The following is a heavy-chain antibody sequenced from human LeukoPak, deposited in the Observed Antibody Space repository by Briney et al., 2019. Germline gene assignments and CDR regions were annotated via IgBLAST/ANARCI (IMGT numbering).Heavy chain of an antibody. CDR1: GGSISSGDYY. V-gene: IGHV4-30-4*01. CDR2: IYYSGST. J-gene: IGHJ5*02. Sequence: SETLSLTCTVSGGSISSGDYYGSWIRQPPGKGLEWIGYIYYSGSTYYNPSLKSRVTISVDTSKNQFSLKLSSVTAADTAVYYCARGPFYGSGSYGWFDPWGQGTLVTVSS. CDR3: ARGPFYGSGSYGWFDP. D-gene: IGHD3-10*01.